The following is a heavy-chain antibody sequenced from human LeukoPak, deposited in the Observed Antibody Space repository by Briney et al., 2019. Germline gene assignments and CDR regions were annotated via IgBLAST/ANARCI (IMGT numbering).Heavy chain of an antibody. CDR3: ATATQPRGYFLH. V-gene: IGHV1-2*02. J-gene: IGHJ1*01. CDR1: GYTFTSYY. CDR2: ISVNNGGT. Sequence: ASVKVSCKASGYTFTSYYMHWVRQAPGQSLEWMGWISVNNGGTNYAQSFQDRVTLTRDTSTNTAYLELRSLRSDDTAIIYCATATQPRGYFLHWGQGTLVTVSS. D-gene: IGHD2-2*01.